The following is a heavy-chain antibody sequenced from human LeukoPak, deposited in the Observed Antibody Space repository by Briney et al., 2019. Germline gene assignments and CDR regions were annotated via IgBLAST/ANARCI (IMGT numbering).Heavy chain of an antibody. CDR3: ARGLAMVRGVLDYFDY. J-gene: IGHJ4*02. CDR2: IYSGGST. Sequence: GGSLRLSCAASGFTVSSNYMSWVRQAPGKGLEWVSVIYSGGSTYYADSVKGRFTISRDNSKNTLYLQMNSLRAEDTAVYYCARGLAMVRGVLDYFDYWGQGTLVTVSS. D-gene: IGHD3-10*01. V-gene: IGHV3-53*01. CDR1: GFTVSSNY.